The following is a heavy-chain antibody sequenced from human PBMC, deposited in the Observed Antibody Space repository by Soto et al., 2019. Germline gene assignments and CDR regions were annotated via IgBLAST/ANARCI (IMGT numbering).Heavy chain of an antibody. CDR1: GFTFDDYA. J-gene: IGHJ4*02. D-gene: IGHD4-17*01. V-gene: IGHV3-9*01. Sequence: EVQLVESGGGLVQPGRSLRLSCAASGFTFDDYAMHWVRQAPGKGLEWVSGISWNSGSIGYADSVKGRFTISRDNAKNYLYLQMNSLRAEDTALYYCAKDTSPHGTPVNTGFDYWGQGTLVTVSS. CDR2: ISWNSGSI. CDR3: AKDTSPHGTPVNTGFDY.